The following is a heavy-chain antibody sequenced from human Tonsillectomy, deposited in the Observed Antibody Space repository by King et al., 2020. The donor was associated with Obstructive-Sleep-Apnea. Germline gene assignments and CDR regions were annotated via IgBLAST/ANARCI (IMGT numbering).Heavy chain of an antibody. V-gene: IGHV3-73*01. D-gene: IGHD2-21*02. CDR1: GFTFSGSA. CDR2: IRSKTNSYAT. Sequence: VQLVESGGGLVQPGGSLKLSCAASGFTFSGSAMHWVRQASGKGLEWVGHIRSKTNSYATAYAASVKGRVTISRDDSKHTAYLQMNGLKTEDTAVYDCVTARSDVWYSYYGRDVGGQGTTVTVSS. J-gene: IGHJ6*02. CDR3: VTARSDVWYSYYGRDV.